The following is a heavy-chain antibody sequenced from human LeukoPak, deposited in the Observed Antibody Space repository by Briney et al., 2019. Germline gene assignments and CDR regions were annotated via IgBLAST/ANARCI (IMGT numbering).Heavy chain of an antibody. D-gene: IGHD5-18*01. CDR2: IYHSGST. J-gene: IGHJ4*02. V-gene: IGHV4-30-2*01. Sequence: SETLSLTCGVSGGSISSGGFSWSWIRQPPGKGLEWIGYIYHSGSTYYKPSLKSRVTISVDTSKNQFSLKLSSVTAADTAVYYCASSVYSYGAFDYWGQGTLVTVSS. CDR1: GGSISSGGFS. CDR3: ASSVYSYGAFDY.